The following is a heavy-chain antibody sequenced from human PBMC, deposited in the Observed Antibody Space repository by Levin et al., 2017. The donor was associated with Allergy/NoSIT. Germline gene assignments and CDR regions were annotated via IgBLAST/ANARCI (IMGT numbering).Heavy chain of an antibody. CDR3: AKAPVSSIAARADY. D-gene: IGHD6-6*01. CDR1: GFTFSSYA. V-gene: IGHV3-23*01. Sequence: GGSLRLSCAASGFTFSSYAMSWVRQAPGKGLEWVSGISGSGGSTYYADSVKGRFTISRDNSKNTLYLQMNSLRAEDTAVYYCAKAPVSSIAARADYWGQGTLVTVSS. J-gene: IGHJ4*02. CDR2: ISGSGGST.